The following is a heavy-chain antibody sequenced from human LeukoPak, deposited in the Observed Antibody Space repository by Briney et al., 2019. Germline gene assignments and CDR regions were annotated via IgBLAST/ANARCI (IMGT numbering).Heavy chain of an antibody. Sequence: GGSLRLSCAASGFTFSTYSMSWVRHAPGKGLECVSYISSSSDSIDYADSVRGRFTISRDNAKNSLYLQMNSLRAEDTALYYCARGVLSSSTFDYWGQGALVTVSS. J-gene: IGHJ4*02. CDR1: GFTFSTYS. V-gene: IGHV3-48*04. D-gene: IGHD6-6*01. CDR3: ARGVLSSSTFDY. CDR2: ISSSSDSI.